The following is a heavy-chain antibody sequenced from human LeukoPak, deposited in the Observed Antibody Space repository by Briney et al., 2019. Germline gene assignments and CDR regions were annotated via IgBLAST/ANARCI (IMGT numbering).Heavy chain of an antibody. CDR2: IHHSGRS. J-gene: IGHJ3*01. Sequence: SETLSLTCTVSGDSVNSYYWSWIRQPPGKGPEWIGYIHHSGRSNYNPSLRGRATMSIDTSNNQVSLRLTSVTAADTALYYRARYLPLGAFISGTNDALDLWGQGTTVTVS. D-gene: IGHD1-7*01. CDR3: ARYLPLGAFISGTNDALDL. CDR1: GDSVNSYY. V-gene: IGHV4-59*08.